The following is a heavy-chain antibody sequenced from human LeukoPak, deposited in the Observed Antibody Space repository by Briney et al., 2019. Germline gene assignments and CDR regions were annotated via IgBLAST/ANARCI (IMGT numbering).Heavy chain of an antibody. CDR1: DYTFTKYG. CDR3: ARTPRYDFWSGYSNWFDP. J-gene: IGHJ5*02. V-gene: IGHV1-18*01. CDR2: ISTYNGNT. Sequence: SVQFSSKASDYTFTKYGLSWVRQTPGQGLEWMGWISTYNGNTIYAQKFQVRVTMTTDTSTSTAYMELRSLRSDDTAVYYCARTPRYDFWSGYSNWFDPWGQGTLVTVSS. D-gene: IGHD3-3*01.